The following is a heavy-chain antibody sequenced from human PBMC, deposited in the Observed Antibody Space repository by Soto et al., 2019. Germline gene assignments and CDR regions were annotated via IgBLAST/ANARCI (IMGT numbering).Heavy chain of an antibody. CDR2: IWYDGSNK. J-gene: IGHJ4*02. D-gene: IGHD1-26*01. CDR1: GSIFSGYG. CDR3: ARGGIGETAFRGFCDY. Sequence: QEQLAESGGDVVQPGRSLRLSCAASGSIFSGYGMHWVRQAPGKGLEWVAGIWYDGSNKYYADAVKGRFTISRDNSKNMPDREMDSLKAEATAVYYCARGGIGETAFRGFCDYWGKGTLVTVSA. V-gene: IGHV3-33*01.